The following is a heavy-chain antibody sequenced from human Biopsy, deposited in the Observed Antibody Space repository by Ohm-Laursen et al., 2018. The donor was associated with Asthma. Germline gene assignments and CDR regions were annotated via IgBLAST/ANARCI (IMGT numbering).Heavy chain of an antibody. Sequence: ASVKVSCKASGYTFIGCPIHWMRQAPGQGLEWMGGINPNSGGTNYAQKFQGRITMTRDTSISTAYMEVSRLRSDDTAVYYCAGGRKSAGDRWFDPWGQGTLVTVSS. CDR3: AGGRKSAGDRWFDP. D-gene: IGHD6-13*01. CDR2: INPNSGGT. V-gene: IGHV1-2*02. J-gene: IGHJ5*02. CDR1: GYTFIGCP.